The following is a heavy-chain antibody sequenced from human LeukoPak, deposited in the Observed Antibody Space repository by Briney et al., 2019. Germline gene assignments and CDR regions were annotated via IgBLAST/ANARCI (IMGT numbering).Heavy chain of an antibody. CDR3: ARDIKRSRARWENLGFDP. D-gene: IGHD1-14*01. Sequence: ASVKVSCKASGYTFTSYGISWVRQAPGQGLEWMGWISAYNGNTNYAQKFQGRVTMTTDTSTSTAYMELRSLRSDDTAMYYCARDIKRSRARWENLGFDPWGQGTLVTVSS. J-gene: IGHJ5*02. V-gene: IGHV1-18*01. CDR2: ISAYNGNT. CDR1: GYTFTSYG.